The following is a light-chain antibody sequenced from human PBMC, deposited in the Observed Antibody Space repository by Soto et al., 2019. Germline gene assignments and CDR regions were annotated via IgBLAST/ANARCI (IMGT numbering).Light chain of an antibody. J-gene: IGKJ4*01. CDR2: DAS. CDR3: QQFNSYPLT. Sequence: AIQLTQSPSSLSSSVGDRVTITCRASQGISSALAWYQQKPGKAPKLLIYDASSLESGVPSRFIGSVTGTDFTLTISSLQPEDFATYYCQQFNSYPLTFGGGTKVEIK. CDR1: QGISSA. V-gene: IGKV1-13*02.